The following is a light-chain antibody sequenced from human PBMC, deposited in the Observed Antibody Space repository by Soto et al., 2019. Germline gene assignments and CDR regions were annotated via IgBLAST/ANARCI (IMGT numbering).Light chain of an antibody. CDR1: QDIGKF. V-gene: IGKV1-33*01. Sequence: DVQMTQSPPSLSASVGDRITITCHASQDIGKFLNWYQQKPGKAPKILIYDGSNLETGVPGRFSGGGSGTHFTFTISSLPPEGIGTYYCQQYDNVVFTVGPGTKVDLK. J-gene: IGKJ3*01. CDR2: DGS. CDR3: QQYDNVVFT.